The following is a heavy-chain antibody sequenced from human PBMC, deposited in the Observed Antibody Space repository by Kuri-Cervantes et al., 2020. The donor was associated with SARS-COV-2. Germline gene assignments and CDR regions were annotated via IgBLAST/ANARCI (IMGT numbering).Heavy chain of an antibody. V-gene: IGHV3-53*01. J-gene: IGHJ4*02. CDR2: IYSGGST. Sequence: GGSLRLSCAASGFTFSSNYMSWVRQAPGKGLEWVSVIYSGGSTYYADSVKGRFTISRDNSKNTLYLQMNSLRAEDTAVYYCARSIIAVAGFGGRDYWGQGTLVPSPQ. CDR1: GFTFSSNY. D-gene: IGHD6-19*01. CDR3: ARSIIAVAGFGGRDY.